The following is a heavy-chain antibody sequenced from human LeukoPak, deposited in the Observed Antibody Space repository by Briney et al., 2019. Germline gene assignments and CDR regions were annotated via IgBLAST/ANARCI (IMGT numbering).Heavy chain of an antibody. V-gene: IGHV4-59*01. CDR2: IYYSGST. CDR1: GGSISSYY. D-gene: IGHD3-3*01. Sequence: PSETLSLTCTVSGGSISSYYWSWIRQPPGKGLEWIGYIYYSGSTNYNPSLKSRVTISVDTSKNQFPLKLTSVTAADTAVYYCARGFDLFIDYWGQGTLVTVSS. CDR3: ARGFDLFIDY. J-gene: IGHJ4*02.